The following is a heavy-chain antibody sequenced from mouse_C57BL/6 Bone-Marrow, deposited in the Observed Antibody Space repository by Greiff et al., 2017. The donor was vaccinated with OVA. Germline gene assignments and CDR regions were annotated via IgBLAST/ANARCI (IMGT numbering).Heavy chain of an antibody. Sequence: QVHVKQSGAELVKPGASVKISCKASGYAFSSYWMNWVKQRPGKGLEWIGQIYPGDGDTNYNGKFKGKATLTADKSSSTAYMQLSSLTSEDSAVYFCARRGIRYYGSSYDYWGQGTTLTVSS. CDR3: ARRGIRYYGSSYDY. V-gene: IGHV1-80*01. CDR1: GYAFSSYW. J-gene: IGHJ2*01. D-gene: IGHD1-1*01. CDR2: IYPGDGDT.